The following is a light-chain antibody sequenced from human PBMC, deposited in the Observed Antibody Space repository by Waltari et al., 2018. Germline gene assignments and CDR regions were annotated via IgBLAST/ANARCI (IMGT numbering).Light chain of an antibody. CDR2: GAS. CDR1: QSVSNN. CDR3: QQYENWPPLT. V-gene: IGKV3-15*01. Sequence: EIVMTQSPATLSVSPGERVTLSCRASQSVSNNLAWYQQKPGQAPRLLIYGASTRATGIPARFSGSGSGTEFTLTISSLQSEDLGVYYCQQYENWPPLTFGGGTKVEIK. J-gene: IGKJ4*01.